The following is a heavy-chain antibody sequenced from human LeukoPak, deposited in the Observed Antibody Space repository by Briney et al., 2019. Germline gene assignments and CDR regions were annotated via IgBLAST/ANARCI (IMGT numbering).Heavy chain of an antibody. CDR3: ARDRSPEGYYDSSHWDYYHGMDV. V-gene: IGHV4-59*01. D-gene: IGHD3-22*01. J-gene: IGHJ6*02. CDR2: IYYSGST. CDR1: GGSISNYY. Sequence: KPSETLSLTCTVSGGSISNYYWSWIRQPPGKGLEWIGYIYYSGSTNYNPSLKSRVTISVDTSKNQFSLSLSSVTAADTAMYYCARDRSPEGYYDSSHWDYYHGMDVWGQGTTVTVSS.